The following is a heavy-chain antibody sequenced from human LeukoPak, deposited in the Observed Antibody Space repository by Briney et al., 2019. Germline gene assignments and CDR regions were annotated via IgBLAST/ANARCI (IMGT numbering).Heavy chain of an antibody. J-gene: IGHJ5*02. CDR3: ARNPSPSPNWFDP. Sequence: GASVKVSCKASEYTFTGYYMHWVRQAPGQGLEWMGWINPNSGGTNYAQKFQGRVTMTRDTSISTAYMELSRPRSDDTAVYYCARNPSPSPNWFDPWGQGTLVTVSS. CDR2: INPNSGGT. D-gene: IGHD2-2*01. V-gene: IGHV1-2*02. CDR1: EYTFTGYY.